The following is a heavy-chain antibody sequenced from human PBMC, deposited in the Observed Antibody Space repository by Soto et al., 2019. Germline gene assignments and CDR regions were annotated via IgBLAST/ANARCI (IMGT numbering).Heavy chain of an antibody. J-gene: IGHJ5*02. CDR3: TTEIVVVTFSGWFDP. D-gene: IGHD2-21*02. V-gene: IGHV3-15*01. Sequence: EVQLVESGGGLVKPGGSLRLSCAASGFTFSNAWMSWVRQAPGKGLEWVGRIKSKTDGGTTDYAAPVKGRFTISRDHSKNTLYLQMNSLKTEDTAVYYCTTEIVVVTFSGWFDPWGQGTLVTVSS. CDR2: IKSKTDGGTT. CDR1: GFTFSNAW.